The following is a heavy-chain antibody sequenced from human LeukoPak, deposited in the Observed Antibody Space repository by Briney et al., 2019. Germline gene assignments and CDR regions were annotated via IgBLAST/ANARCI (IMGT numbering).Heavy chain of an antibody. Sequence: GRSLRLSCAASGFTFDDYAMHWVRQAPGKGLEWVSGIRWNSGSIGYADSVKGRFTISRDNAKNSLYLQMNSLRAEDMALYYCAKTVDGTGGYFGYWGQGTLVTVSS. CDR2: IRWNSGSI. D-gene: IGHD6-19*01. CDR1: GFTFDDYA. J-gene: IGHJ4*02. CDR3: AKTVDGTGGYFGY. V-gene: IGHV3-9*03.